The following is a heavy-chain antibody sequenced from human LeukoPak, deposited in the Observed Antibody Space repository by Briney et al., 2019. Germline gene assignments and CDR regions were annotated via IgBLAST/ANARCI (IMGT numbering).Heavy chain of an antibody. D-gene: IGHD6-19*01. Sequence: GGSLRLSCAASGFTFSSYGMHWVRQAPGKGLEWVAFIRYDGSNKYYADSVKGRFTISRDNSKNTLYLQMNSLRAEDTAVYYCARDSGYSSGWFPGWDYYMDVWGKGTTVTVSS. V-gene: IGHV3-30*02. CDR3: ARDSGYSSGWFPGWDYYMDV. CDR2: IRYDGSNK. CDR1: GFTFSSYG. J-gene: IGHJ6*03.